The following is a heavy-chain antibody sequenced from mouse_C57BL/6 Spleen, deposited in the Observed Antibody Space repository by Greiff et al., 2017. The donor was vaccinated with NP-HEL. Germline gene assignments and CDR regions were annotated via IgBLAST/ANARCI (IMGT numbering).Heavy chain of an antibody. CDR2: IYPGSGSP. J-gene: IGHJ2*01. D-gene: IGHD2-2*01. CDR1: GYTFTSYW. V-gene: IGHV1-55*01. Sequence: QVQLQQSGAELVKPGASVKMSCKASGYTFTSYWITWVKQRPGQGLEWIGDIYPGSGSPNYNEKFKSKATLTVDTSSSTAYMQRSSLTSEDSAVYYCARRDGYDYFDYWGQGTTLTVSS. CDR3: ARRDGYDYFDY.